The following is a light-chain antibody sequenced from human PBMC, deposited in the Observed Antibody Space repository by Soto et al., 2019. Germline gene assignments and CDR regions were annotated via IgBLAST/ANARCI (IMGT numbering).Light chain of an antibody. CDR2: VNS. V-gene: IGLV1-40*01. J-gene: IGLJ1*01. CDR1: SSNIGAGYD. Sequence: QSVLTQPPSVSGAPGQRVTISCTGSSSNIGAGYDVHWYQQFPGTAPKLLIYVNSNRPYGVPDRFSGSKSGTSASLAITCLLSEDEADYYCQSYDSSLSGYVFGTGTKLTV. CDR3: QSYDSSLSGYV.